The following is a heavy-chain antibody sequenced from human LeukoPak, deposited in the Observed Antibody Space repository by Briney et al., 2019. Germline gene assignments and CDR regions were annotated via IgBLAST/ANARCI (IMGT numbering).Heavy chain of an antibody. V-gene: IGHV4-30-4*02. Sequence: SETLSLTCTVSGGSISSGDYYWSWIRQPPGKGLEWIGYIYYSGSTYYNPSLKSRVTISVDTSKNQFSLRLNSVTAADTAVYYCARSRAFNSGAFDPWGQGSLVTVSS. J-gene: IGHJ5*02. CDR1: GGSISSGDYY. D-gene: IGHD1-26*01. CDR3: ARSRAFNSGAFDP. CDR2: IYYSGST.